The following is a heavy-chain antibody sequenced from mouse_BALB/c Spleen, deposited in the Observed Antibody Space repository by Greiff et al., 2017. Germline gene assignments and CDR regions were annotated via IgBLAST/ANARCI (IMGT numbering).Heavy chain of an antibody. CDR2: ISSGGGST. V-gene: IGHV5-12-1*01. Sequence: EVKVVESGGGLVKPGGSLKLSCAASGFAFSSYDMSWVRQTPEKGLEWVAYISSGGGSTYYPDTVKGRFTISRDNAKNTLYLQMSSLKSEDTAMYYCARRVRRGYYFDYWGQGTTRTVSS. D-gene: IGHD2-14*01. CDR1: GFAFSSYD. CDR3: ARRVRRGYYFDY. J-gene: IGHJ2*01.